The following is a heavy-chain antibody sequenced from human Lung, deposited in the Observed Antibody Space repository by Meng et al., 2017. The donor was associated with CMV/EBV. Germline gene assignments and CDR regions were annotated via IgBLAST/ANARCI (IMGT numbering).Heavy chain of an antibody. CDR1: GFTFSSYA. D-gene: IGHD1-26*01. Sequence: GGSXRLSFPASGFTFSSYAMHWVRQAPGKGLEWVAVISYDGSNKYYADSVKGRFTISRDNSKNTLYLQMNSLRAEDTAVYYCNMGATLYVDYWGQGTLVTVSS. CDR3: NMGATLYVDY. V-gene: IGHV3-30*04. J-gene: IGHJ4*02. CDR2: ISYDGSNK.